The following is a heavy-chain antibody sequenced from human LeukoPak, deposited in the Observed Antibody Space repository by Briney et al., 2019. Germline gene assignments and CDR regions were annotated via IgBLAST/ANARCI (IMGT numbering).Heavy chain of an antibody. CDR3: ARDYSSWLVYFDY. CDR1: GFTFSSYW. Sequence: GGSLRLSCAASGFTFSSYWMSWVRQAPGKGLEWVANIKQDGSEKYYVDSVKGRFTISRDNAKNSLYLQMNGLRAEDTAVYYCARDYSSWLVYFDYWGQGTLVTVSS. V-gene: IGHV3-7*01. D-gene: IGHD6-13*01. J-gene: IGHJ4*02. CDR2: IKQDGSEK.